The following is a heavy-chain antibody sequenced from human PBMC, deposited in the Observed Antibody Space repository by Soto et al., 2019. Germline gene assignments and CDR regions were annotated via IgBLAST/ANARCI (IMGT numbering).Heavy chain of an antibody. J-gene: IGHJ4*02. CDR1: GGSFSGYY. CDR2: INHSGST. CDR3: ARGVYDGSGALDY. V-gene: IGHV4-34*01. Sequence: QVQLQQWGAGLLKPSETLSLTCAVYGGSFSGYYWSWIRQPPGKGLEWIGEINHSGSTNYNPSLKSRVTISVDTSKNQFSLKLSSVTAADTAVYYCARGVYDGSGALDYWGQGTLVTVSS. D-gene: IGHD3-10*01.